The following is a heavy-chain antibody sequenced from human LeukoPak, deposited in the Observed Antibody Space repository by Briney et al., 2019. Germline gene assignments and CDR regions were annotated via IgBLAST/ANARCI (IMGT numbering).Heavy chain of an antibody. CDR3: ARLNEGEQNFDY. CDR2: IYHSGTT. Sequence: SETLSLTCTVSGGSISSSSYYWGWIRQPPGKGLEWIANIYHSGTTFSNPTLTGRVTMSLDTSQNHFSLRLFSVSAADTAVYYCARLNEGEQNFDYWGLGTLVTVSS. CDR1: GGSISSSSYY. V-gene: IGHV4-39*07. J-gene: IGHJ4*02. D-gene: IGHD1-1*01.